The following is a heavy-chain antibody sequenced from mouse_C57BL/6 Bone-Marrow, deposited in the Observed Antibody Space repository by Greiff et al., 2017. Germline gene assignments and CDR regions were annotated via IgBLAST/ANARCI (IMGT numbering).Heavy chain of an antibody. CDR3: ARRPLYYAMDY. J-gene: IGHJ4*01. CDR1: GFTFSSYT. Sequence: EVKLVESGGGLVKPGGSLKLSCEASGFTFSSYTMSWVRQTPEKRLEWVATISGGGGNTSYQDSVKGRFPISSDNAKNTLYQQMSSLRSEDTALYYCARRPLYYAMDYWGQGTSVTVSS. CDR2: ISGGGGNT. V-gene: IGHV5-9*01.